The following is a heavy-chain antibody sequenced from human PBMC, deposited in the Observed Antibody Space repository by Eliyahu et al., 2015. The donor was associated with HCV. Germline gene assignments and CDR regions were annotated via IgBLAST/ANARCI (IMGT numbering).Heavy chain of an antibody. Sequence: EVQLVESGGGLVKPGGSLRLSCAASGFTFSSYSMNWVRQAPGKGLEWVSSISSSSSYIYYADSVKGRFTISRDNAKNSLYLQMNSLRAEDTAVYYCARALMVQGVITYFDYWGQGTLVTVSS. CDR1: GFTFSSYS. CDR3: ARALMVQGVITYFDY. D-gene: IGHD3-10*01. V-gene: IGHV3-21*01. CDR2: ISSSSSYI. J-gene: IGHJ4*02.